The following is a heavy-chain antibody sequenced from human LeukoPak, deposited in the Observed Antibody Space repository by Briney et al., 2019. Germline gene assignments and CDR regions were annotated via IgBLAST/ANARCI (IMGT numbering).Heavy chain of an antibody. Sequence: TGGSLRLSCTASGFNFADHYLGWVRQAPGKGLEWLGFIRSKTYGGTAEYAASVKGRFTFSRDDSRSIAYLQMNNLATEDTAIYYCTGTGYYSDYWGQGILVTVSS. V-gene: IGHV3-49*04. CDR3: TGTGYYSDY. D-gene: IGHD3-9*01. J-gene: IGHJ4*02. CDR2: IRSKTYGGTA. CDR1: GFNFADHY.